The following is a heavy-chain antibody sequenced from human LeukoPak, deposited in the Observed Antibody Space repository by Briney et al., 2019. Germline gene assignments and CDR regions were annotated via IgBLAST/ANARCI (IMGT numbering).Heavy chain of an antibody. Sequence: PSETLSLTCAVYSGSFSGYYWSWIRQPPGKGLEWIGEINHSGSTNYNPSLKSRVTISVDTSKNQFSLKLSSVTAADTAVYYCARGRGRYSGYDWLDYWGQGTLVTVSS. J-gene: IGHJ4*02. D-gene: IGHD5-12*01. CDR1: SGSFSGYY. CDR3: ARGRGRYSGYDWLDY. V-gene: IGHV4-34*01. CDR2: INHSGST.